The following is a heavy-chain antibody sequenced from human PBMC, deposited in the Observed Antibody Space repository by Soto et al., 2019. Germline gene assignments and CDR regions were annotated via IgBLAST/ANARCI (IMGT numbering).Heavy chain of an antibody. J-gene: IGHJ5*02. CDR3: TTAYSSSWFWYNWFDP. CDR1: GFTFSNAW. CDR2: IKSKTDGGTT. V-gene: IGHV3-15*01. Sequence: GGSLRLSCAASGFTFSNAWMSWVRQAPGKGLEWVGRIKSKTDGGTTDYAAPVKGRFTISRDDSKNTLYLQMNSLKTEDTAVYYCTTAYSSSWFWYNWFDPWGQGTLVTV. D-gene: IGHD6-13*01.